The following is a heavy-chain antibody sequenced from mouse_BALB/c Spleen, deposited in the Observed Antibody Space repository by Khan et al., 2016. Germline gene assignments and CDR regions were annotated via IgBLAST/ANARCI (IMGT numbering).Heavy chain of an antibody. Sequence: VQLQQSGAELVRSVASVKLSCTASVFNIKDYYMHWVKQRPEQGLEWIGWIDPDNGDTEYAPKFQGKATLTADTSSNAAYLQFSSLTSDDSAVYCCHAIYFGIGVYFDYGDQSTTLTVSA. D-gene: IGHD1-1*01. V-gene: IGHV14-4*02. J-gene: IGHJ2*01. CDR2: IDPDNGDT. CDR3: HAIYFGIGVYFDY. CDR1: VFNIKDYY.